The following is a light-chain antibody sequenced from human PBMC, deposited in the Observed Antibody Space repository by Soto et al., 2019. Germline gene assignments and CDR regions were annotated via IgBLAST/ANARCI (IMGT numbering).Light chain of an antibody. Sequence: QSALTQPPSVSGSPGQSVAVSCTGTSSDVGSYNRVSWYQQPPGTAPKLIIYEVSNRPSGVPDRFSGSKSGNTASLTISGLLAEDEADYYCNSFTSSTTYVFGNGSKLTVL. J-gene: IGLJ1*01. CDR1: SSDVGSYNR. V-gene: IGLV2-18*02. CDR2: EVS. CDR3: NSFTSSTTYV.